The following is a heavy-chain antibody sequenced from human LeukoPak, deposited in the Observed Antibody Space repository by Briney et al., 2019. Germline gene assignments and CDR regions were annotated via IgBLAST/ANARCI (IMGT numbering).Heavy chain of an antibody. CDR1: GGTFSSYA. V-gene: IGHV1-69*05. CDR3: ARMGSSGYYYAY. J-gene: IGHJ4*02. CDR2: IIPIFGTA. D-gene: IGHD3-22*01. Sequence: GSSVKVSCKASGGTFSSYAISWVRQAPGQGLEWMGGIIPIFGTANYAQKFQGRVTITTDESTSTAYMQLSSLRSEDTAVYYCARMGSSGYYYAYWGQGTLVTVSS.